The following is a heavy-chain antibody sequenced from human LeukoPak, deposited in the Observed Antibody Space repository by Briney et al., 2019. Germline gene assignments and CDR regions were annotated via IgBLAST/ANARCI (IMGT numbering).Heavy chain of an antibody. CDR3: ARGPLRYFDWLQDRGAFDI. CDR1: GYTFTSYG. CDR2: ISAYNGNT. J-gene: IGHJ3*02. V-gene: IGHV1-18*01. D-gene: IGHD3-9*01. Sequence: ASVKVSCKASGYTFTSYGISWVRQAPGQGLEWMGWISAYNGNTNYAQKLQGRVTMTTDTSTSTAYMELRSLRSDDTAVYYCARGPLRYFDWLQDRGAFDIWGQGTMVTVSS.